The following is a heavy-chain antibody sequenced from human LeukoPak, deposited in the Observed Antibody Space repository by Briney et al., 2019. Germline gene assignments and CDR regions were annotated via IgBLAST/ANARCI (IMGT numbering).Heavy chain of an antibody. V-gene: IGHV4-59*01. CDR2: IYYSGST. D-gene: IGHD3-10*01. CDR3: ARSSGAFDY. CDR1: GGSISSYY. J-gene: IGHJ4*02. Sequence: PSETLSLTCTVSGGSISSYYWSWIRQPPGKGLEWIGYIYYSGSTNYNPSLTSRVTISVDTSKNKFSLKLSSVTAADTAVYYCARSSGAFDYWGQGTLVTVSS.